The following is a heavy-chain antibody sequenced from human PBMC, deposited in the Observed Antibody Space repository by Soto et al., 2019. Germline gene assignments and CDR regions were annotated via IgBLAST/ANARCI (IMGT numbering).Heavy chain of an antibody. V-gene: IGHV4-30-4*01. CDR3: ARGLHSSGWYPQGFYFDY. D-gene: IGHD6-19*01. CDR1: GGSISSGDYY. CDR2: IYYSGST. Sequence: SETLSLTCTVSGGSISSGDYYWSWIRRPPGKGLEWIGYIYYSGSTYYNPSLKSRVTISVDTSKNQFSLKLSSVTAADTAVYYCARGLHSSGWYPQGFYFDYWGQGTLVTVSS. J-gene: IGHJ4*02.